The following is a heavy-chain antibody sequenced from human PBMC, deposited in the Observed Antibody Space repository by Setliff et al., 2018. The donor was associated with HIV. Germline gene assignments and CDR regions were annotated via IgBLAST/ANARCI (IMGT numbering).Heavy chain of an antibody. V-gene: IGHV4-4*07. CDR1: GGSISSYY. J-gene: IGHJ6*03. CDR3: AKGFTMVRGAADYYFYYMDV. CDR2: IYISGST. Sequence: SETLSLTCTVSGGSISSYYWSWIRQPPGKGLEWIGRIYISGSTNYNPSLKSRVSMSIDTSKKQFSLKLSSVTAADTAVYYCAKGFTMVRGAADYYFYYMDVWGKGTTVTVSS. D-gene: IGHD3-10*01.